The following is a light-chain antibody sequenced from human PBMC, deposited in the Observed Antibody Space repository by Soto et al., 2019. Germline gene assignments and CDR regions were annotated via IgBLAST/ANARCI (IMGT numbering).Light chain of an antibody. V-gene: IGLV2-14*01. CDR1: TSDVGGYNY. J-gene: IGLJ2*01. CDR3: SSYSGSSFVL. CDR2: DVS. Sequence: QSALTQPASVSGSPGQSITISCTGTTSDVGGYNYVSWYQQHPGKAPKLMIYDVSNWPSGIPSRFSGSESGNTASLTISGLQPEDEADYYCSSYSGSSFVLFGGGTKLTVL.